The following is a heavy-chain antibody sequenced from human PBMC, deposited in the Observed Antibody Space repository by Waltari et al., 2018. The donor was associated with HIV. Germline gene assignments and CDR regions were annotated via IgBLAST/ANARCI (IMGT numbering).Heavy chain of an antibody. J-gene: IGHJ6*02. CDR1: GGSINSGSYY. Sequence: QVQLQESGPGLVKTSQTLSLTCTVSGGSINSGSYYWNWIRQPAGKGLEWIGRLYTRGSTNCNPCLKSRVTMTADTSKNQFSLRLTSVTASDTARYYCSRTSTGSDYYYQVDVWGQGTTVTVS. D-gene: IGHD2-21*02. V-gene: IGHV4-61*02. CDR3: SRTSTGSDYYYQVDV. CDR2: LYTRGST.